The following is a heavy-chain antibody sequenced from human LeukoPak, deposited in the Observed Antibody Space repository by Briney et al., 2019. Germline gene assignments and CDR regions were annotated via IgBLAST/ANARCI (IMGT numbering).Heavy chain of an antibody. Sequence: GESLKISCRASGYSFSTYWINWMRRMPGKGLEWMGRIEPSDSYTNYNASLQGHVTISADKSITTASLQWSSLKASDTAVYYCARQYDFGSGSYYRDWGQGTLVTV. J-gene: IGHJ4*02. CDR2: IEPSDSYT. D-gene: IGHD3-10*01. CDR1: GYSFSTYW. CDR3: ARQYDFGSGSYYRD. V-gene: IGHV5-10-1*01.